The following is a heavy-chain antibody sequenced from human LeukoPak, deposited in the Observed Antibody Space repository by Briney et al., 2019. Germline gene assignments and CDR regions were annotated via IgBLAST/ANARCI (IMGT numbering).Heavy chain of an antibody. CDR3: ARDEIAVAGNVA. V-gene: IGHV4-30-2*01. CDR2: IYHSGST. D-gene: IGHD6-19*01. Sequence: SETLPLTCTVSGGSISSGGYYWSWIRQPPGMGLEWIGYIYHSGSTYFNPSLKSRVTISVDRSKNQFSLKLSSVTAADTAVYYCARDEIAVAGNVAWGQGTLVTVSS. J-gene: IGHJ5*02. CDR1: GGSISSGGYY.